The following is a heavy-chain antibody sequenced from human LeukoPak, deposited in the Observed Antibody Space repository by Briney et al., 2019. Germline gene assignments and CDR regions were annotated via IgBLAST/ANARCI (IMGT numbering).Heavy chain of an antibody. D-gene: IGHD3-9*01. CDR1: GYTFTSYY. CDR3: ARGPVTYYDILTPRAFDY. J-gene: IGHJ4*02. CDR2: INPSGGST. V-gene: IGHV1-46*01. Sequence: ASVKVSCKASGYTFTSYYMHWVRQAPGQGLEWMGIINPSGGSTSYAQKFPGRVTMTRDTSTSTVYMELSSLRSEDTAVYYCARGPVTYYDILTPRAFDYWGQGTLVTVSS.